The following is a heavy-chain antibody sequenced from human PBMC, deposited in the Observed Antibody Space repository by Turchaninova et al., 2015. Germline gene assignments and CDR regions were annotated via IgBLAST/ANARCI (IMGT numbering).Heavy chain of an antibody. CDR3: ARHYNYHFDP. D-gene: IGHD5-24*01. CDR2: MVHSRNI. CDR1: GFSVIPSGYY. V-gene: IGHV4-38-2*01. J-gene: IGHJ5*02. Sequence: QIPLQGSGPGRLKPSETLSLPCPVSGFSVIPSGYYWGWVRPSPGKGLKWIGSMVHSRNIYNNPSLKSRVTMSIDTSKNQFSLKLSSVTAADTAVYYCARHYNYHFDPWGQGTLVTVSS.